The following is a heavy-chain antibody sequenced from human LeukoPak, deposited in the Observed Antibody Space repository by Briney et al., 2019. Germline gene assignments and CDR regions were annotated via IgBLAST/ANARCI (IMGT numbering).Heavy chain of an antibody. CDR1: GFTFSSYA. Sequence: GGSLRLSCAASGFTFSSYAMTWVRQAPGKGLEWVSSSTYYADSVKGRFTISRDNSKNTLYLQMNSLRAEDTAVYYCAKDSNFYYYYGMDVWGQGTTVTVSS. CDR3: AKDSNFYYYYGMDV. CDR2: ST. V-gene: IGHV3-23*01. J-gene: IGHJ6*02.